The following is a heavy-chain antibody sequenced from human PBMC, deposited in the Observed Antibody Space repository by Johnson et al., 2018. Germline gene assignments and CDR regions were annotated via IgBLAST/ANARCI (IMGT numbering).Heavy chain of an antibody. D-gene: IGHD4-17*01. CDR3: ARTDGDLDY. J-gene: IGHJ4*02. V-gene: IGHV1-8*01. Sequence: QVQLVQSGAEVKKPGASVKVSCKASGYTFTNYGINWVRQATGQGLEWMGWMNPNSGYTGYGQKFQGRVTMSRDTSISTAYMELNSLRSEDTASYYCARTDGDLDYWGQGTLGTVSS. CDR2: MNPNSGYT. CDR1: GYTFTNYG.